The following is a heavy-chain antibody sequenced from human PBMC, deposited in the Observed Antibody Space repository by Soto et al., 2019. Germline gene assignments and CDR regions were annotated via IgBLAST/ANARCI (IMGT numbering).Heavy chain of an antibody. Sequence: SETLSLTCTVSGGSISNYYWTWIRQPPGKGLEWIGYISNSGSTYYNPSLKSRVTISVDTSKNQFFLKLSSVTAADTAVYYCARLASDYWGQGTLVTVSS. CDR3: ARLASDY. V-gene: IGHV4-59*08. CDR1: GGSISNYY. J-gene: IGHJ4*02. CDR2: ISNSGST.